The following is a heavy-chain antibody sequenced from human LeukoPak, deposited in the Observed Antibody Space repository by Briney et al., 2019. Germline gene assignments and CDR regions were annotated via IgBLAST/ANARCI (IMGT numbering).Heavy chain of an antibody. Sequence: GGSLRLSCAASGFTFSSYEMNWVRQAPGKGLEWVSGINWNGGSTGYADSVKGRFTISRDNAKNSLYLQMNSLRAEDTAVYYCARVVSGHIFDYWGQGTLVTVSS. CDR3: ARVVSGHIFDY. CDR1: GFTFSSYE. D-gene: IGHD5/OR15-5a*01. CDR2: INWNGGST. V-gene: IGHV3-20*04. J-gene: IGHJ4*02.